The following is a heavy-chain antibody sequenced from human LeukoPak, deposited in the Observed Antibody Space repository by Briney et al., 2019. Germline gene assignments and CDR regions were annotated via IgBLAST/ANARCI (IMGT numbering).Heavy chain of an antibody. V-gene: IGHV4-39*07. CDR3: ARRATIFGVVIIVRAFDI. CDR1: GGSISSSSYY. D-gene: IGHD3-3*01. J-gene: IGHJ3*02. Sequence: SETLSLTCTVSGGSISSSSYYWGWIRQPPGKGLEWIGSIYYSGSTNYNPSLKSRVTISVDTSKNQFSLKLSSVTAADTAVYYCARRATIFGVVIIVRAFDIWGQGTMVTVSS. CDR2: IYYSGST.